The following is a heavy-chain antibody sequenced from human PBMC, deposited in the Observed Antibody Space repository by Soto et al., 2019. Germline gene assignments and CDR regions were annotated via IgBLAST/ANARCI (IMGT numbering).Heavy chain of an antibody. V-gene: IGHV4-31*03. CDR3: ASGSGSYYQSPHDAFDI. CDR1: GGSISSGGYY. CDR2: IYYSGST. D-gene: IGHD3-10*01. J-gene: IGHJ3*02. Sequence: QVQLQESGPGLVKPSQTLSLTCTVSGGSISSGGYYWSWIRQHPGKGLEGVGYIYYSGSTYYNPSLKSRVTISVDTSKNQFSLKLSSVTAADTAVYYCASGSGSYYQSPHDAFDIWGQGTMVTVSS.